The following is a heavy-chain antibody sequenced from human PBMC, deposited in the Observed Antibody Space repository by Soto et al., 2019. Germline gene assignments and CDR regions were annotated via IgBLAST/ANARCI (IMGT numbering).Heavy chain of an antibody. V-gene: IGHV3-9*01. D-gene: IGHD2-15*01. Sequence: GGSLRLSCAASGFTFDDYAMHWVRQAPGKGLEWVSGIRCNSGSIGYADSVKGRFTISRDNAKNSLYLQMNSLRAEDTALYYCAKEVVVADYYYGMDVWGQGTTVTVSS. CDR3: AKEVVVADYYYGMDV. CDR2: IRCNSGSI. CDR1: GFTFDDYA. J-gene: IGHJ6*02.